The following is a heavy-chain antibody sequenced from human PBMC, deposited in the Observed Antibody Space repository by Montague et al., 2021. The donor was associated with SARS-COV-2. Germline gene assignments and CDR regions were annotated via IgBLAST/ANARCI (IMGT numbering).Heavy chain of an antibody. V-gene: IGHV4-39*01. CDR1: GGSISSSGYY. J-gene: IGHJ5*02. D-gene: IGHD5-24*01. CDR2: IYYSGIT. Sequence: SETRSLTCTVSGGSISSSGYYWGWIRQPPGKGLEWIGSIYYSGITYYSPSLKSRVNLSVDMSKNQFSLKLSSLTAADTAVYYCTRQGRWLQVADHWGQGTLVTVSS. CDR3: TRQGRWLQVADH.